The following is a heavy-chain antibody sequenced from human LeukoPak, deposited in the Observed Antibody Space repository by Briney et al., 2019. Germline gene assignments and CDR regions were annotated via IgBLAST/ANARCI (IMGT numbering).Heavy chain of an antibody. V-gene: IGHV3-11*01. Sequence: PGGSLRLSCAASGFSFSDFYMSWIRQAPGVGLEWISYIGTRSNPIYYADPVKGRFTISRDDAKNSLYLQMNSLRDEDTAVYFCAREARGSGRDFDYWGQGILVTVSS. CDR3: AREARGSGRDFDY. CDR2: IGTRSNPI. J-gene: IGHJ4*02. CDR1: GFSFSDFY. D-gene: IGHD1-26*01.